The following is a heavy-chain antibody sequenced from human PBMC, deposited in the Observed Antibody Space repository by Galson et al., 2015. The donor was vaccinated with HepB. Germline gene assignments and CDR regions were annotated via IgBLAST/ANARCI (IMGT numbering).Heavy chain of an antibody. D-gene: IGHD6-13*01. Sequence: SLRLSCAASGFTFSSYAMHWVRQAPGKGLEWVAVISYDGSNKYYADSVKGRFTISRDNSKNTLYLQMNSLRAEDTAVYYCVKGQQLFHWGQGTLVTVSS. CDR3: VKGQQLFH. CDR2: ISYDGSNK. CDR1: GFTFSSYA. J-gene: IGHJ4*02. V-gene: IGHV3-30-3*01.